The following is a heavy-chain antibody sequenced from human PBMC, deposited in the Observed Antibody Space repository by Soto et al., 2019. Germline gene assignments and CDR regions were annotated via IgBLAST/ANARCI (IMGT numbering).Heavy chain of an antibody. CDR2: IWYDGSNK. Sequence: GGSLRLSCAASGFTFSSYGMHWVRQAPGKGLEWVAVIWYDGSNKYYADSVKGRFTISRDNSKNTLYLQMNSLRAEDTAVYYCARAPNYDFWSGYFGPTNYYYYYGMDVWGQGTTVTVSS. CDR3: ARAPNYDFWSGYFGPTNYYYYYGMDV. J-gene: IGHJ6*02. D-gene: IGHD3-3*01. CDR1: GFTFSSYG. V-gene: IGHV3-33*01.